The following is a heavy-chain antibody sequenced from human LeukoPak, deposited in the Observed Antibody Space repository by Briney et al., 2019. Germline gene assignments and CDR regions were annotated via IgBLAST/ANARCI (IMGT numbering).Heavy chain of an antibody. V-gene: IGHV1-69*06. CDR3: EISRDGYNPRSRPADY. D-gene: IGHD5-24*01. J-gene: IGHJ4*02. CDR1: GGTFSSYA. Sequence: ASVTVSCKASGGTFSSYAISWVRQAPGQGLEWMGRIIPIFGTANYAQKFQGRVTITADKSTSTAYMELSSLRSEDTAVYYCEISRDGYNPRSRPADYWGQGTLVTVSS. CDR2: IIPIFGTA.